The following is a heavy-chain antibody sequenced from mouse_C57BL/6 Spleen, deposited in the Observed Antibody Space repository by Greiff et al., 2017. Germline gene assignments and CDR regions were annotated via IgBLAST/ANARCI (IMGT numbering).Heavy chain of an antibody. V-gene: IGHV5-17*01. CDR1: GFTFSDYG. CDR3: ARIYGSSYYAMDY. Sequence: VQLKESGGGLVKPGGSLKLSCAASGFTFSDYGMHWVRQAPEKGLEWVAYISSGSSTIYYADTVKGRFTISRDNAKNTLFLQMTSLRSEDTAMYYCARIYGSSYYAMDYWGQGTSVTVSS. J-gene: IGHJ4*01. CDR2: ISSGSSTI. D-gene: IGHD1-1*01.